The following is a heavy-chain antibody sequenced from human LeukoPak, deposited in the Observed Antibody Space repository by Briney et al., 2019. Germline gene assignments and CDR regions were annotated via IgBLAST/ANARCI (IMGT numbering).Heavy chain of an antibody. D-gene: IGHD3-10*01. CDR2: ISYDGSNK. V-gene: IGHV3-30*18. J-gene: IGHJ6*02. CDR1: GFTFSSYG. CDR3: AKGHYGSGSSPSYGMDV. Sequence: GGSRRLSCPASGFTFSSYGMHWVRQAPGKGLEWVAVISYDGSNKYYADPVKGRFTISRDNSKNTLYLQMNSLRAEDTAVYYCAKGHYGSGSSPSYGMDVWGQGTTVTVSS.